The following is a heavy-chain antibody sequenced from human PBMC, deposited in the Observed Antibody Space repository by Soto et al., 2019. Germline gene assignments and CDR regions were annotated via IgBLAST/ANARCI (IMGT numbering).Heavy chain of an antibody. Sequence: QITLNESGPTLVKPTQTLTLTCTFSGFSLTTRGVGVGWIRQPPGKALECLALIYWDDAKRYSPSLQSRLSITKDTSKNQVVLTMTNVDPADTATYYCAHIPNYYQYDWFDPWGQGTLVSVSS. V-gene: IGHV2-5*02. J-gene: IGHJ5*02. D-gene: IGHD3-16*01. CDR3: AHIPNYYQYDWFDP. CDR1: GFSLTTRGVG. CDR2: IYWDDAK.